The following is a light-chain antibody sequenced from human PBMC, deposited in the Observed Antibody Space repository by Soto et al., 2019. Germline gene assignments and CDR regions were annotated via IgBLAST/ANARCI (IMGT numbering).Light chain of an antibody. Sequence: DIQMTQSPSTLSASVGDRVTLTCRASQSIGRWLAWYQQTPGRAPRLLIYDASSLESGVPSRFSGSGSGTAFTLTISSLQPDDFATYYCQQYNSYLWTFGQGTKVEIK. CDR2: DAS. J-gene: IGKJ1*01. CDR1: QSIGRW. CDR3: QQYNSYLWT. V-gene: IGKV1-5*01.